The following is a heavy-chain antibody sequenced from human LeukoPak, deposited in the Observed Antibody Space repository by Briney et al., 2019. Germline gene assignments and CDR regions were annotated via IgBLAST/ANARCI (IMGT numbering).Heavy chain of an antibody. CDR2: IGTAGDT. Sequence: GGSLRLSCAASGFTFSSYAMHWVRQATGKGLEWVSAIGTAGDTFYPGSVKGRFTISRQNAKNSLYLQMNSLRAGDTAVYHCVREAAATLFDYWGQGTLVTVSS. CDR1: GFTFSSYA. J-gene: IGHJ4*02. D-gene: IGHD1-26*01. CDR3: VREAAATLFDY. V-gene: IGHV3-13*01.